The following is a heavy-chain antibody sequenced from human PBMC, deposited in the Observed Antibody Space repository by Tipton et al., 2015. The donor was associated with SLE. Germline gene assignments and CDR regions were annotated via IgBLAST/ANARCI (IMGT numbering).Heavy chain of an antibody. CDR3: ARETSGDTYYCYGIGV. D-gene: IGHD7-27*01. CDR1: GGSISSYY. Sequence: TLSLTCTVSGGSISSYYWSWIREPPGKGLEWIGDIYYSGIPNYNPSLRSPVTISVDTSKNQFPLNLSSVTAADTAVHYCARETSGDTYYCYGIGVWGQGTPGTLS. J-gene: IGHJ6*02. V-gene: IGHV4-59*01. CDR2: IYYSGIP.